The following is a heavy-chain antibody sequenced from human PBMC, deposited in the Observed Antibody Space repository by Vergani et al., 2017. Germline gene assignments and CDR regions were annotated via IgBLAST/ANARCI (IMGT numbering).Heavy chain of an antibody. V-gene: IGHV4-4*02. CDR1: GGSISSSNW. CDR3: ARDPESPAANFGLDY. Sequence: QVQLQESGPGLVKPSGTLSLTCAVSGGSISSSNWWSWVRQPPGKGLEWIGEIYHSGSTNYSPSLKSRVTISVDKSKNQFSLKLSSVTAADTAVYYCARDPESPAANFGLDYWGQGTLVTVSS. J-gene: IGHJ4*02. CDR2: IYHSGST. D-gene: IGHD2-2*01.